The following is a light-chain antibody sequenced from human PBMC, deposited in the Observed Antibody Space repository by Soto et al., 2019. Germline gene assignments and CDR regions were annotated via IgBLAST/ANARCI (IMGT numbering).Light chain of an antibody. Sequence: EIVLTQSPGTLSLSPGERATLSCRASQSVRSTYLAWYQHKPGQAPRLLIYGVSSRATGIPDRFSGSGSGTHFTLTISRLEPEDFAVYYCHQFGTSPKTFGQGTKVE. CDR1: QSVRSTY. V-gene: IGKV3-20*01. J-gene: IGKJ1*01. CDR2: GVS. CDR3: HQFGTSPKT.